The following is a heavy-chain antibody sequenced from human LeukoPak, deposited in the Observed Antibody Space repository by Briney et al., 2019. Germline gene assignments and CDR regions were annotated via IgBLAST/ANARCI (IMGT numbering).Heavy chain of an antibody. D-gene: IGHD2-15*01. CDR1: GGSISSYY. Sequence: PSQRLSLTCTVSGGSISSYYWSRIRQPPGKGLEWLGYIYYSGSTNCNPSLKRRVTISVDTSKNQFSLKLSSVTAADTAVYYCARDLYYCSGGSFYPDVWGKGTTVTVSS. J-gene: IGHJ6*04. V-gene: IGHV4-59*01. CDR3: ARDLYYCSGGSFYPDV. CDR2: IYYSGST.